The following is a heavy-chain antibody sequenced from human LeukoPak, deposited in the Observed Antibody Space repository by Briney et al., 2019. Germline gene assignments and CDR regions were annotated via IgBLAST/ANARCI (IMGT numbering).Heavy chain of an antibody. J-gene: IGHJ6*03. CDR3: ARDSSLPLLPYYMDV. CDR1: GFTFSSYA. Sequence: GGSLRLSCAASGFTFSSYAMSWVRQAPGKGLEWVSAISGSGGSTYYADSVKGRFTISRDNSKNTLYLQMNSLRAEDTAVYYCARDSSLPLLPYYMDVWGKGTTVTVSS. V-gene: IGHV3-23*01. D-gene: IGHD2/OR15-2a*01. CDR2: ISGSGGST.